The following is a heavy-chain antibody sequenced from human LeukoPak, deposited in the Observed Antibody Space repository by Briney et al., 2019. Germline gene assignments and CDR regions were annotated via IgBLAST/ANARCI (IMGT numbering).Heavy chain of an antibody. D-gene: IGHD2-2*01. V-gene: IGHV3-48*01. CDR3: AKRGHCSSTSCPNYYYYYMDV. CDR2: ISSSSSTI. CDR1: GFTFSSYS. Sequence: GGSLRLSCAASGFTFSSYSMNWVRQAPGKGLEWVSYISSSSSTIYYADSVKGRFTISRDNAKNSLYLQMNSLRAEDTAVYYCAKRGHCSSTSCPNYYYYYMDVWGKGTTVTVSS. J-gene: IGHJ6*03.